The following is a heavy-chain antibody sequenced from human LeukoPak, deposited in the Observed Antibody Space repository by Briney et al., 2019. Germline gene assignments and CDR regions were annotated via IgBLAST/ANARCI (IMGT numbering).Heavy chain of an antibody. CDR1: GYTLTELS. CDR3: ATEMDDSSGYRYFDY. Sequence: ASVKVSCKVSGYTLTELSMHWVRQAPGKGLEWMGGFDPGDGETIYAQKFQGRVTMTEDTSTDTAYMELSSLRSEDTAVYYCATEMDDSSGYRYFDYWGQGTLVTVSS. D-gene: IGHD3-22*01. V-gene: IGHV1-24*01. J-gene: IGHJ4*02. CDR2: FDPGDGET.